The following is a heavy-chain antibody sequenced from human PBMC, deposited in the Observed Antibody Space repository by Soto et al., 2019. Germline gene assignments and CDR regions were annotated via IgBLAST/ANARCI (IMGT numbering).Heavy chain of an antibody. CDR3: ARGTSKEYRYGENWFDP. D-gene: IGHD5-18*01. CDR2: IYHSGST. CDR1: GGSISSSNW. J-gene: IGHJ5*02. V-gene: IGHV4-4*02. Sequence: PSETLSLTCAVSGGSISSSNWWSWVRQPPGKGLEWIGEIYHSGSTNYNPSLKSRVTISVDKSKNQFSLKLSSVTAADTAVYYCARGTSKEYRYGENWFDPWGQGTLVTVSS.